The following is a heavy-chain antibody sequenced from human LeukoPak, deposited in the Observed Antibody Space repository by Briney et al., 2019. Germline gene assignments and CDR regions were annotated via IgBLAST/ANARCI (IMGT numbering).Heavy chain of an antibody. D-gene: IGHD2-2*01. V-gene: IGHV3-15*01. Sequence: PGGSLRLSCTASGFTFSSAWMSWVRQAPGKGLEWIGRIKSNGDGGTTEFAAPVKGRFAISRDDSKNTLYLQMNSLETEDTAVYYCTADGNCQTTSCYWGRGALVTVSS. J-gene: IGHJ4*02. CDR3: TADGNCQTTSCY. CDR1: GFTFSSAW. CDR2: IKSNGDGGTT.